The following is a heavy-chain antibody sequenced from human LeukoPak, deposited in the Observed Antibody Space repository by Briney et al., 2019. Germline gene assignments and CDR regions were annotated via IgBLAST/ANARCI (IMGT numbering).Heavy chain of an antibody. J-gene: IGHJ4*02. D-gene: IGHD5-18*01. CDR3: ARDGLYSNGYSYFDF. Sequence: PSETLSLTCTVSGVSISTYHWSWIRQPAGKGLEWIGRIHSSGSTNYYPSLKSRVTMSIDTSKNQFSLKLTSVPAADTAVYYCARDGLYSNGYSYFDFWGQGTLVTVSS. V-gene: IGHV4-4*07. CDR1: GVSISTYH. CDR2: IHSSGST.